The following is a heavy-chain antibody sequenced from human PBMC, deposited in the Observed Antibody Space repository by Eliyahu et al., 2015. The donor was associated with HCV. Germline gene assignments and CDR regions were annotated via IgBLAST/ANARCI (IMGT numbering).Heavy chain of an antibody. CDR1: GFPFSKAW. CDR3: TTGAPGGFDYYLDV. D-gene: IGHD3-10*01. Sequence: EVQLVESGGGLVKPGGSLRLSCAASGFPFSKAWMSWVRQAPGKGLEWIGRIKSKTDGGTTDYAAPVKGRFTISRDDSKSTLYLQMNSLKTEDTAVYYCTTGAPGGFDYYLDVWGKGTTVTVSS. J-gene: IGHJ6*03. V-gene: IGHV3-15*01. CDR2: IKSKTDGGTT.